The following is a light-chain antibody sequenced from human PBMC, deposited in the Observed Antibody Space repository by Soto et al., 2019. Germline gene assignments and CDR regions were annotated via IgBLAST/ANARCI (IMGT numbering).Light chain of an antibody. CDR3: QHSYSTPYT. V-gene: IGKV1-39*01. Sequence: DIQMTQSPSSLSASVGDRVTITCRASQSISSYLNWYQQKPGKAPKVLIYAASSLQSGVPSRFSGSGAGTDFTLTISSLQPEDFATYYCQHSYSTPYTVGQGTKLEIK. J-gene: IGKJ2*01. CDR1: QSISSY. CDR2: AAS.